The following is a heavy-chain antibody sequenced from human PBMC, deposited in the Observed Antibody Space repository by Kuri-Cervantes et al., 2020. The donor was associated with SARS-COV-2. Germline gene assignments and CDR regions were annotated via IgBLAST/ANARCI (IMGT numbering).Heavy chain of an antibody. D-gene: IGHD1-26*01. J-gene: IGHJ4*02. CDR3: AGDNVLFSGSGFDD. CDR1: GGSISSHY. V-gene: IGHV4-59*11. Sequence: SETLSPTCSVSGGSISSHYWGWIRQPPGKGLEWVGFFYSSGVHNYNLSLKSRVTISVDTSKNQFSLILGSVTVEDPAVYYCAGDNVLFSGSGFDDWGQGTLVTVSS. CDR2: FYSSGVH.